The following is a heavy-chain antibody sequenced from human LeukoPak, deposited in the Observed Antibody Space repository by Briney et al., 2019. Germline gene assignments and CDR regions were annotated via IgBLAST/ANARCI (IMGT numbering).Heavy chain of an antibody. CDR2: ISGSGGST. V-gene: IGHV3-23*01. J-gene: IGHJ4*02. D-gene: IGHD3-10*01. CDR1: GFTFSGYA. CDR3: AKPMVRGVTLFDY. Sequence: GGSLRLSCAASGFTFSGYAMSWVRQAPGKGLEWVSAISGSGGSTYYADSVKGRFTISRDNSKNTLYLQMNSLRAEDTAVYYCAKPMVRGVTLFDYWGQGTLVTVSS.